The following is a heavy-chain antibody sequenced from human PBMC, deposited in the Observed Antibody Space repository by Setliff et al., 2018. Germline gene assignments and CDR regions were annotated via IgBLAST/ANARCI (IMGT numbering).Heavy chain of an antibody. V-gene: IGHV3-15*01. D-gene: IGHD2-2*01. CDR1: GFTFSNAW. J-gene: IGHJ3*02. Sequence: PGGSLRLSCAASGFTFSNAWMSWVRQAPGKGLEWVGRIKSKTDGGTTDYAAPVKGRFTISRDDSKNTLYLQMNSLKTEDTAVYYCTTDRAGCYGTTCFNAFEIWGHGTMVTVSS. CDR2: IKSKTDGGTT. CDR3: TTDRAGCYGTTCFNAFEI.